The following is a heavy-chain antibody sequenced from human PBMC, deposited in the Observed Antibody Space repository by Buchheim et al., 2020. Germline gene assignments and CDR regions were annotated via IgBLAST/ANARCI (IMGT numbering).Heavy chain of an antibody. CDR1: GFTFSYYW. V-gene: IGHV3-74*01. CDR2: IHGDGRST. J-gene: IGHJ6*02. Sequence: EVQLVESEGGLVQPGGSLRLSCVASGFTFSYYWMHWVRQAPGKGLVWVSHIHGDGRSTTYADSVKGRFTISRDNAKNTLYLQMNSLRAEDTAVYYCAKDFGAAAGTDSSYYYGMDVWGQGTT. CDR3: AKDFGAAAGTDSSYYYGMDV. D-gene: IGHD6-13*01.